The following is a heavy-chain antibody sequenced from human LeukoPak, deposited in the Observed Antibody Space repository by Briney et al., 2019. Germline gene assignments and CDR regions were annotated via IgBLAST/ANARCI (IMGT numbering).Heavy chain of an antibody. CDR3: ARSYYDFWSGYYKNWFDP. V-gene: IGHV4-30-2*01. Sequence: PSQTLSLTCAVSGGSISSGGYSWSWIRQPPGKGLEWIGYIYHSGSTYYNPSLKSRVTISVDRSKNQFSLKLSSVTAADTAMYYCARSYYDFWSGYYKNWFDPWGQGTLVTVSS. D-gene: IGHD3-3*01. CDR1: GGSISSGGYS. CDR2: IYHSGST. J-gene: IGHJ5*02.